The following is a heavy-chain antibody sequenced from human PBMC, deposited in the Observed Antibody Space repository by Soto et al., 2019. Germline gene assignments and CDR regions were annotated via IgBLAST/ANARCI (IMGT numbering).Heavy chain of an antibody. Sequence: QVQLVESGGGVVQPGRSLRLSCAASGFTFSSYGMHWVRQAPGKGLEWVAVIWFDGSNKFYADSVKGRFTSSRDNSKNTGSVQMSGVRDEDAAAYYGATTGAYWGQGTLVTVSS. CDR2: IWFDGSNK. V-gene: IGHV3-33*01. CDR3: ATTGAY. J-gene: IGHJ4*02. CDR1: GFTFSSYG.